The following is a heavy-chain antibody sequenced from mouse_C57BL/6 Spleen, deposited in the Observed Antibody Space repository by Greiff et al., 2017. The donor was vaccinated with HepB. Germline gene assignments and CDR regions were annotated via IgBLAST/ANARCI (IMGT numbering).Heavy chain of an antibody. V-gene: IGHV1-82*01. Sequence: VQLQQSGPELVKPGASVKISCKASGYAFSSSWMNWVKQRPGKGLEWIGRIYPGDGDTNYNGKFKGKATLTADKSSSTAYMQLSSLTSEDSAVYFCAKFITTVESFDYWGQGTTLTVSS. CDR2: IYPGDGDT. CDR1: GYAFSSSW. D-gene: IGHD1-1*01. J-gene: IGHJ2*01. CDR3: AKFITTVESFDY.